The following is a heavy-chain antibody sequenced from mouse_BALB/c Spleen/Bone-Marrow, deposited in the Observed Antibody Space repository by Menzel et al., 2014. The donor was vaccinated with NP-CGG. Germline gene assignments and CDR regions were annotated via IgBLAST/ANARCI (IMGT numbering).Heavy chain of an antibody. CDR1: GFAFSGYD. CDR3: ARQRGYAYAMDY. V-gene: IGHV5-12-1*01. J-gene: IGHJ4*01. Sequence: EVQLVESGGGLVKPGGSQKLSCAASGFAFSGYDMSWVRQTPEKRLEWVAYISSGGSNTYYPDTVKGRFTISRDNAKNTLYLQMNSLKSEDTAMYYCARQRGYAYAMDYWGQGTSVTVSS. CDR2: ISSGGSNT. D-gene: IGHD2-2*01.